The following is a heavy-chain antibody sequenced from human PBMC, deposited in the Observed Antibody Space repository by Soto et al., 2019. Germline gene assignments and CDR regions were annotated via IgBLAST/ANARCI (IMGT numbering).Heavy chain of an antibody. Sequence: QVRLQESGPGVVKPSETLSLSCNASGGLISTYYWTWIRQPPGKGLEWVGNVYYTGNTHHNPSLKSRVSISVDTSKNQFSMHLTSVTAADTAVYYCAGGGGGPGIARAARRGYFDFWGQGTLVTVSS. V-gene: IGHV4-59*01. J-gene: IGHJ4*02. CDR1: GGLISTYY. CDR2: VYYTGNT. D-gene: IGHD6-13*01. CDR3: AGGGGGPGIARAARRGYFDF.